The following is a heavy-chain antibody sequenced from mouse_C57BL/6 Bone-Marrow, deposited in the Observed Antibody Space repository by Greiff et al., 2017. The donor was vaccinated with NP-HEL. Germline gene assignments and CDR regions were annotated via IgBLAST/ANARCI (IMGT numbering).Heavy chain of an antibody. CDR2: IYPSDSET. J-gene: IGHJ4*01. CDR1: GYTFTSYW. CDR3: ARDYYGSSEAMDY. Sequence: VQLQQPGAELVRPGSSVKLSCKASGYTFTSYWMDWVQQRPGQGLEWIGNIYPSDSETHYNQKFKDKATLTVDKSSSTAYMQLSSLTAEDSAVYYCARDYYGSSEAMDYWGQGTSVTVSS. D-gene: IGHD1-1*01. V-gene: IGHV1-61*01.